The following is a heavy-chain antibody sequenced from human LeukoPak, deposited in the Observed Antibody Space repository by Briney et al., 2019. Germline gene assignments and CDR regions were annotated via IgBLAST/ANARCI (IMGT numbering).Heavy chain of an antibody. Sequence: GGSLRLSCAASGFTFNSYSMNWVRQAPGKGLEWVSYISSSSGITYYADSLKGRFTISRDTAKNSLFLQMNSLRAEDTAVYYCAREGATRYDAFDIWGQGTMVTVSS. J-gene: IGHJ3*02. CDR1: GFTFNSYS. CDR2: ISSSSGIT. CDR3: AREGATRYDAFDI. V-gene: IGHV3-48*01. D-gene: IGHD1-26*01.